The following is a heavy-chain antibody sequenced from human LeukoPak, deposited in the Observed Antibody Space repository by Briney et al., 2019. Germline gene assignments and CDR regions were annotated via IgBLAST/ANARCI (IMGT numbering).Heavy chain of an antibody. CDR2: ISANNGNT. CDR1: GYTFTSYG. V-gene: IGHV1-18*01. J-gene: IGHJ6*02. CDR3: ARVAPTRYCSSTSCYMRDGMDV. D-gene: IGHD2-2*02. Sequence: GASVKVSCKASGYTFTSYGISWVRQAPGQGLEWMGWISANNGNTNYVQKLQGRVTMTTDTSTSTAYMELRSLRSDDTAVYYCARVAPTRYCSSTSCYMRDGMDVWGQGTAVTVSS.